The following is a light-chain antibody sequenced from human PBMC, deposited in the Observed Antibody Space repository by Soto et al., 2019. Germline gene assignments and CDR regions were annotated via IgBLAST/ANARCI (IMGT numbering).Light chain of an antibody. CDR1: ESVRSN. CDR2: GAS. J-gene: IGKJ5*01. V-gene: IGKV3-15*01. Sequence: DIGRTQAPATLSLSPGVGVARSCRASESVRSNLAWYQQKPGQAPRLLIYGASTRATGLPARFSGSGSGTDFTLTISRLQSEDFAVYLCQPYPPSTLIPFAQGTRLEIK. CDR3: QPYPPSTLIP.